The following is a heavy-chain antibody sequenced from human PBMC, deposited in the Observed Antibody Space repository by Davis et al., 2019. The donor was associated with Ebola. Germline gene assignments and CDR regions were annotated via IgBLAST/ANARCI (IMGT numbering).Heavy chain of an antibody. D-gene: IGHD3-3*01. CDR3: ARLPLRFLEWLLSPAGYFDY. CDR2: IYYSGST. Sequence: SETLSLTCTVSGGSISSGGYYWSWIRQHPGKGLEWIGSIYYSGSTYYNPSLKSRVTISVDTSKNQFSLKLSSVTAADTAVYYCARLPLRFLEWLLSPAGYFDYWGQGTLVTVSS. J-gene: IGHJ4*02. CDR1: GGSISSGGYY. V-gene: IGHV4-39*01.